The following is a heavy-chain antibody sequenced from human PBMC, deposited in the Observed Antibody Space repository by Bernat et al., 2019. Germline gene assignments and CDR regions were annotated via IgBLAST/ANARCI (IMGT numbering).Heavy chain of an antibody. CDR2: ISGSGGST. CDR1: GFTFSSYA. CDR3: AKDGKVSSSWQGRCYYYMDV. Sequence: VQLVEPGGGVVQPGGSLRLSCAASGFTFSSYAMSWVRQAPGKGLEWVSAISGSGGSTYYADSVKGRFTISRDNSKNTLYLQMNSLRAEDTAVYYCAKDGKVSSSWQGRCYYYMDVWGKGTTVTVSS. D-gene: IGHD6-13*01. V-gene: IGHV3-23*04. J-gene: IGHJ6*03.